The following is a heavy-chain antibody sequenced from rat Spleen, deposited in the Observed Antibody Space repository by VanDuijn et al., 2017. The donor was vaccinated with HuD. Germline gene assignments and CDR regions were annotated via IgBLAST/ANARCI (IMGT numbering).Heavy chain of an antibody. J-gene: IGHJ2*01. CDR2: ISTAGGNT. CDR3: TTDSYFDGTYYPGGFDY. CDR1: GFTFSDYY. D-gene: IGHD1-12*02. V-gene: IGHV5-27*01. Sequence: EVQLVESGGGLVQPGRSMKVSCAASGFTFSDYYMAWVRQAPTKGLEWVAYISTAGGNTYYRDSVRGRFTISRDNAKSALYLQMDSLRSEDTATYYCTTDSYFDGTYYPGGFDYWGQGVMVTVSS.